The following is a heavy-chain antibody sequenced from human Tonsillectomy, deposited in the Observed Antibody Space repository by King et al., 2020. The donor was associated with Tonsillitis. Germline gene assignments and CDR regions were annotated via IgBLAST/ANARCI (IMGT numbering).Heavy chain of an antibody. CDR1: GGSFSGYY. D-gene: IGHD3-22*01. Sequence: VQLQQWGAGLLKPSETLSLTCAVYGGSFSGYYWSWIRQPPGKGLEWIGEINHSGSTNFNPSLESRVTISVDTSRNQFSLKLSSVTAADTAVYYCARTRYYYDSSGCLYWGQGTLVTVSS. CDR3: ARTRYYYDSSGCLY. V-gene: IGHV4-34*01. CDR2: INHSGST. J-gene: IGHJ4*02.